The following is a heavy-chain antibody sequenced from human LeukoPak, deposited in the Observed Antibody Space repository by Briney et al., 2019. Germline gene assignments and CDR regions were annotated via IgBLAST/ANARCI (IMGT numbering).Heavy chain of an antibody. CDR1: GLTFSNFK. D-gene: IGHD3-3*01. V-gene: IGHV3-48*03. CDR2: ISDCGRSI. Sequence: GGSLRLSCAVSGLTFSNFKMNWVRQAPGKGLEWVSYISDCGRSIFYADSVRGRFNISRDNAKNSLYLQMSSLRVEDTAVYYCASRAGNTQSDSWSGPFDYWGQGTLVTVSS. J-gene: IGHJ4*02. CDR3: ASRAGNTQSDSWSGPFDY.